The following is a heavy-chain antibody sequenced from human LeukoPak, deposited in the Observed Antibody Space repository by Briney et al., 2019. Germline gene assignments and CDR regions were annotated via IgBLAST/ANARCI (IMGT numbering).Heavy chain of an antibody. CDR3: ARDAGGTGLLRFLEWSLSYYFDY. V-gene: IGHV1-2*02. CDR1: GYAFTGYY. Sequence: AASVKVSCKASGYAFTGYYMHWVRQAPGQGLEWMGWINPNSGGTNYAQKFQGRVTMTRDTSISTAYMELSRLRSDDTAVYYCARDAGGTGLLRFLEWSLSYYFDYWGQGTLVTVSS. J-gene: IGHJ4*02. D-gene: IGHD3-3*01. CDR2: INPNSGGT.